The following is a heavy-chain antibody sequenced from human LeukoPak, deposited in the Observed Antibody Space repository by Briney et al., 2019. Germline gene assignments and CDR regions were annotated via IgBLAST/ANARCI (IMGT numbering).Heavy chain of an antibody. D-gene: IGHD3-22*01. CDR1: GGSISSSSYY. CDR3: ARYRSYDSSGYYYVDAFDI. Sequence: SETLSLTCTVSGGSISSSSYYWGWIRQPPGKGLGWIGSIYYSGSTYYNPSLKSRVTISVDTSKNQFSLKLSSVTAADTAVYYCARYRSYDSSGYYYVDAFDIWGQGTMVTVSS. CDR2: IYYSGST. V-gene: IGHV4-39*07. J-gene: IGHJ3*02.